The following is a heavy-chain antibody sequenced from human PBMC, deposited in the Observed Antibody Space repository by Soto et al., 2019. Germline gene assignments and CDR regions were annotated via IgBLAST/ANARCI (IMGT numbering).Heavy chain of an antibody. D-gene: IGHD6-6*01. CDR1: GGSISSGGYY. V-gene: IGHV4-31*03. J-gene: IGHJ6*02. CDR2: IYYSGST. CDR3: ARDSGSIAAPSGDYYYGMDV. Sequence: SETLSLTCTVSGGSISSGGYYWSWIRQHPGKGLEWIGYIYYSGSTYYNPSLKSRVTISVDTSKNQFSLKLSSVTAADTAVYYCARDSGSIAAPSGDYYYGMDVWGHVTTVTVS.